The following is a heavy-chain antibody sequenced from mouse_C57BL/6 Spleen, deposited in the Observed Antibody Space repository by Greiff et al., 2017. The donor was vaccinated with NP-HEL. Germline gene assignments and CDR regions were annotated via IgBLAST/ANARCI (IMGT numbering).Heavy chain of an antibody. V-gene: IGHV14-3*01. CDR1: GFNIKNTY. CDR2: IDPANGNT. Sequence: VQLQQSVAELVRPGASVKLSCTASGFNIKNTYMHWVKQRPEQGLEWIGRIDPANGNTKYAPKFQGKATITADTSSNTAYLQLSSLTSEDTAIYYCALYYYCSSVLFYYALDYWGQGTSVTVSS. CDR3: ALYYYCSSVLFYYALDY. J-gene: IGHJ4*01. D-gene: IGHD1-1*01.